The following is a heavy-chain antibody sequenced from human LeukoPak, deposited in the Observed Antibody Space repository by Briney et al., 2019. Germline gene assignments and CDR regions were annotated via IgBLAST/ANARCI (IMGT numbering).Heavy chain of an antibody. Sequence: GRSLRLSCAASGFTFDDYAMHWVRQAPGKGPEWVSGISWNSGSIGYADSVKGRFTISRDNAKNSLYLQMNSLRAEDTALYYCAKDTAAPLRGNWFDPWGQGTLVTVSS. CDR3: AKDTAAPLRGNWFDP. CDR1: GFTFDDYA. V-gene: IGHV3-9*01. J-gene: IGHJ5*02. D-gene: IGHD2-2*01. CDR2: ISWNSGSI.